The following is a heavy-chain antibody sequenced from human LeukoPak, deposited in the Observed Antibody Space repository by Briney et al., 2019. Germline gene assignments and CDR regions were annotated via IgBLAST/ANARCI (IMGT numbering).Heavy chain of an antibody. Sequence: GGSLRLSCAASGFTFSDYYMNWVRQAPGKGLEWVAYISGSGYTIHYADSVKGRFTISRDNAKNSLSLQMNTLRDEDSAVYYCVREAAAALDWGHGTLVTVPS. J-gene: IGHJ4*01. V-gene: IGHV3-11*04. CDR2: ISGSGYTI. CDR1: GFTFSDYY. D-gene: IGHD6-13*01. CDR3: VREAAAALD.